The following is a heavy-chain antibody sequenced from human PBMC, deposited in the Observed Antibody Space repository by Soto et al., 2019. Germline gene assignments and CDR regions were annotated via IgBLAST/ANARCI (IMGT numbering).Heavy chain of an antibody. CDR2: IHYIGTT. D-gene: IGHD5-12*01. V-gene: IGHV4-31*03. Sequence: PSETLSLTCTVSGGSISNSFCYWSWILQVPGKGPELIVYIHYIGTTHYNPSLKSRLTMSLDTSKNQFSLRLSSLTAADTAIYYCARAQMATIYFDYWSQGTLVTVS. CDR1: GGSISNSFCY. CDR3: ARAQMATIYFDY. J-gene: IGHJ4*02.